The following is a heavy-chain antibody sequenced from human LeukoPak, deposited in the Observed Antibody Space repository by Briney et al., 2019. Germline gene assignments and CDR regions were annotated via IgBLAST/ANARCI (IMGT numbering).Heavy chain of an antibody. CDR1: GYSFTSNY. CDR2: IYPRDGST. V-gene: IGHV1-46*01. J-gene: IGHJ4*02. CDR3: ARDQEGFDY. Sequence: ASVKVYCKVSGYSFTSNYTHWVRQAPGQGLEWMGMIYPRDGSTSYAQRFQDRVTVTRDTSTSTVHMELSGLRSEDTAVYYCARDQEGFDYWGQGTLVTVSS.